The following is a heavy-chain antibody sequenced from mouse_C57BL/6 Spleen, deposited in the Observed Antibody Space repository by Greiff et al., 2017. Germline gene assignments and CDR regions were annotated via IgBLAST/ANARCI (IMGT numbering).Heavy chain of an antibody. J-gene: IGHJ1*03. Sequence: QVQLKQSGPGILQSSQTLSLTCSFSGFSLSTSGMGVSWIRQPSGKGLEWLAHIYWDDDKRYNPSLKSRLTISKDTSRNQVFLKITSVDTADTATYYCARSDYYGSGWYFDVWGTGTTVTVSS. V-gene: IGHV8-12*01. CDR2: IYWDDDK. CDR1: GFSLSTSGMG. CDR3: ARSDYYGSGWYFDV. D-gene: IGHD1-1*01.